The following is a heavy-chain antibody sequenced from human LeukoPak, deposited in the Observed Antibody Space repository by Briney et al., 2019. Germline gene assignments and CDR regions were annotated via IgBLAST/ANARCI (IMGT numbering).Heavy chain of an antibody. J-gene: IGHJ4*02. V-gene: IGHV3-30-3*01. D-gene: IGHD3-10*01. CDR3: AREGSGIYYSDY. CDR2: ISYDGSNK. CDR1: RSTFSSYV. Sequence: GGSLRLSCAASRSTFSSYVMHGVRQAPGKGLEWVAVISYDGSNKYYADSVKGRFTISRENSKNTLYLQMNSLRAEDPAVYYCAREGSGIYYSDYWGQGTLITVSS.